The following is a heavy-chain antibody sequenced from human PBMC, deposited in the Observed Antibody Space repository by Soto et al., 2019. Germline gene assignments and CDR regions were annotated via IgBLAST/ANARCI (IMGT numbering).Heavy chain of an antibody. Sequence: GGSLRLSCAASGFTFSDYYMSWIRQAPGKWLEWVSYISSSGSTIYYADSVKGRFTISRDNAKNSLYLQMNSLRAEDTAVYYCARGGRYYYDSRWDVWGQGXTVTVYS. V-gene: IGHV3-11*01. CDR1: GFTFSDYY. D-gene: IGHD3-22*01. CDR3: ARGGRYYYDSRWDV. CDR2: ISSSGSTI. J-gene: IGHJ6*02.